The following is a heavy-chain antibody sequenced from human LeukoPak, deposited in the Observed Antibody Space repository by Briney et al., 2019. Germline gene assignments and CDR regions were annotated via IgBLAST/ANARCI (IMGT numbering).Heavy chain of an antibody. CDR1: GGSISSSSYY. J-gene: IGHJ4*02. D-gene: IGHD5-12*01. CDR3: ARSHNIVATIFDY. V-gene: IGHV4-39*01. CDR2: IYYSGST. Sequence: SSETLSLTCTVSGGSISSSSYYWVWIRQPPGKGLEWIGSIYYSGSTYYNPSLKSRVTIPVYTSKNQFSLKLRSVTAADTADFYCARSHNIVATIFDYWGQGTLVTVSS.